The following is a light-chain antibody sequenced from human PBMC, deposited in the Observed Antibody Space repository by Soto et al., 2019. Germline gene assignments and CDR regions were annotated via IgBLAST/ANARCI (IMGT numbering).Light chain of an antibody. CDR3: QQGYNTPLT. V-gene: IGKV1-39*01. J-gene: IGKJ4*01. CDR2: TAS. CDR1: QNIDTF. Sequence: DIQMTQSPSSLSASVGDRVTITCRASQNIDTFLNWYQQKPGRAPNLLIFTASSLQSGVPSRFSASGSATDFTLTISSLQPEDFATYFCQQGYNTPLTFGGGTKVEIK.